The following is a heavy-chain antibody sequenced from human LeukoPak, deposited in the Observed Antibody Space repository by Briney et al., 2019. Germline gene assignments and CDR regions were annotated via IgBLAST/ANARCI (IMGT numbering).Heavy chain of an antibody. J-gene: IGHJ4*02. Sequence: ASVKVSCKASGYTFTSYGISWVRQAPGQGLEWMGWISAYNGNTNYAQKLQGRVTMTTDTSTSTAYMELRSLRSDDTAVYYCARGRGIRYYYDSSGYYPFDYWGQGTLVTVSS. CDR1: GYTFTSYG. V-gene: IGHV1-18*01. CDR2: ISAYNGNT. CDR3: ARGRGIRYYYDSSGYYPFDY. D-gene: IGHD3-22*01.